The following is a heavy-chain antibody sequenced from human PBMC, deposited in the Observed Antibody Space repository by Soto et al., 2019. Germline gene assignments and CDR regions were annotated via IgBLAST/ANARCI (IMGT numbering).Heavy chain of an antibody. J-gene: IGHJ5*02. CDR2: ISAYNGNT. Sequence: GASVKVSCKASGYTFTSYGISWVRQAPGQGLEWMGWISAYNGNTNYAQKLQGRVTMTTDTSTSTDYMEMRSLRSDDTAVYYCARGARTMVRGVIWWFDPWGQGTLVTVSA. CDR1: GYTFTSYG. D-gene: IGHD3-10*01. V-gene: IGHV1-18*01. CDR3: ARGARTMVRGVIWWFDP.